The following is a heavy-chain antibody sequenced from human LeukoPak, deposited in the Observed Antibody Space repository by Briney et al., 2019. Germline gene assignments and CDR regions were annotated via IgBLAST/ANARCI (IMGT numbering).Heavy chain of an antibody. V-gene: IGHV3-23*01. Sequence: GGSLRLSCAASGFTFSSYAMIWVRQAPGKGLEWVSTISGSGGTTYYADSVKGRFTISRDSSKNTLYLRMNSLRADDTAVYYCAKCPYYYDSSGYYTDYWGQGTLVTVSS. CDR3: AKCPYYYDSSGYYTDY. CDR1: GFTFSSYA. CDR2: ISGSGGTT. D-gene: IGHD3-22*01. J-gene: IGHJ4*02.